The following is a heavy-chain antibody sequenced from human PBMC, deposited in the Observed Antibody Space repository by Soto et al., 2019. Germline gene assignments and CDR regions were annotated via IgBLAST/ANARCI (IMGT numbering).Heavy chain of an antibody. J-gene: IGHJ3*02. Sequence: PGGSLRLSCAASGFIFSGYAMNWVRHVPGKGLQWVSSISGSGGMTYYTDSVKGRFTISRDNSKNTVYVQMSSLRDDDTAIYYCAKDRGLTGGTPDIWGQGTMVTVS. V-gene: IGHV3-23*01. CDR3: AKDRGLTGGTPDI. CDR1: GFIFSGYA. CDR2: ISGSGGMT. D-gene: IGHD1-26*01.